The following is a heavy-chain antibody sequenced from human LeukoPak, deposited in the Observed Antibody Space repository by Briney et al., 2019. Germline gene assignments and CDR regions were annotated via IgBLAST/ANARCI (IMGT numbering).Heavy chain of an antibody. CDR2: ISWNSGSI. CDR3: AKDGGADMIVVVNDAFDI. J-gene: IGHJ3*02. D-gene: IGHD3-22*01. V-gene: IGHV3-9*01. Sequence: PGRSLRLSCAASGFTFDDYAMHWVRQAPGKGLEWVSGISWNSGSIGYADSVKGRFTISRDNAKNSLYLQMNSLRAEDTALYYCAKDGGADMIVVVNDAFDIWGQGTMVTVSS. CDR1: GFTFDDYA.